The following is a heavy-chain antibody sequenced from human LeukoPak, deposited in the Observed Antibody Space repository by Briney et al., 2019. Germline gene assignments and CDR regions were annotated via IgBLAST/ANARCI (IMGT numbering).Heavy chain of an antibody. CDR3: ASGGPLDY. CDR2: ISYDGSNK. J-gene: IGHJ4*02. D-gene: IGHD2-15*01. Sequence: GGSLRLSCAASGFTFSSYAMHWVRQAPGKGLEWVAVISYDGSNKYYADSVKGRFTISRDNSKNTLYLQMNSLRAEDTAVYYCASGGPLDYWGQGTLVTVSS. CDR1: GFTFSSYA. V-gene: IGHV3-30*04.